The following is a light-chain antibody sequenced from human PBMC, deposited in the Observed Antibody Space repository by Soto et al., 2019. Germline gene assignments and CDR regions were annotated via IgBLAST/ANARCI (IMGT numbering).Light chain of an antibody. V-gene: IGLV4-69*01. J-gene: IGLJ2*01. CDR3: QPWGTGFQV. Sequence: QPVLTQPPSASASLGASVKLTCTLSSGHSSYAIAWHQKQPEKGPRYLMDLNNDGSHTKGDGIPDRFSGSSSGAERYLIIPRLQCGDGANYYCQPWGTGFQVFAGGTKLPAL. CDR2: LNNDGSH. CDR1: SGHSSYA.